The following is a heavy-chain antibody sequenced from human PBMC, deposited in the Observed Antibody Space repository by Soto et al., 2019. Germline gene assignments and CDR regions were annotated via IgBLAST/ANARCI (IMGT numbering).Heavy chain of an antibody. CDR2: MNPNSGNT. V-gene: IGHV1-8*01. J-gene: IGHJ4*02. CDR3: ARGGRYYYDSSGYAH. Sequence: GASVKVSCKASGCTFTSYDINWVRQATGQGLEWMGWMNPNSGNTGYAQKFQGRVTMTRNTSISTAYMELSSLRSEDTAVYYCARGGRYYYDSSGYAHWGQGTLVTVSS. D-gene: IGHD3-22*01. CDR1: GCTFTSYD.